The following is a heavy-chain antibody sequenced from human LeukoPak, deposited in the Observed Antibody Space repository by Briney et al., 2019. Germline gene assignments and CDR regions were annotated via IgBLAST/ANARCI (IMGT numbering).Heavy chain of an antibody. D-gene: IGHD3-22*01. CDR1: GDSMRSYY. V-gene: IGHV4-59*12. Sequence: SETLSLTCTVSGDSMRSYYWSWIRQPPGQGLEWIGYMSYIGITNYNPSLKSRVTISVDRSKNQVSLKLTSLTAADTAVYYCVRVIGAPNYYYYMDVWGKGTTVTVSS. J-gene: IGHJ6*03. CDR2: MSYIGIT. CDR3: VRVIGAPNYYYYMDV.